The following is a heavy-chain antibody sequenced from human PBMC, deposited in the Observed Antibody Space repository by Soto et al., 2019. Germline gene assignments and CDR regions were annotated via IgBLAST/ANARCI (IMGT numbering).Heavy chain of an antibody. V-gene: IGHV4-30-2*01. Sequence: PSETLSLTCAVSGGSISSGGYSWSWIRQPPGKGKEWIGYIYHSGSTYYNPSLKSRVTISVDRSKNQFYLKLSSVTAADTVLYYFVRTYYDFWSGYSYYFDYWGQVTLVTVSS. CDR1: GGSISSGGYS. D-gene: IGHD3-3*01. CDR3: VRTYYDFWSGYSYYFDY. J-gene: IGHJ4*02. CDR2: IYHSGST.